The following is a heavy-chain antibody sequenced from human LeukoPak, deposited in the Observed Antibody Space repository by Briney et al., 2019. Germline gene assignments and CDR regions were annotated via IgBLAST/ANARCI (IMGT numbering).Heavy chain of an antibody. CDR3: ARDTEPDSAGTGAFDI. Sequence: GGSLRLSCAASGFIFGNDDMNWVRQAPGKGLEWVSSISSSSSYIYYADSVKGRFTISRDNAKNSLYLQMNSLRAEDTAVYYCARDTEPDSAGTGAFDIWGQGTMVTVSS. J-gene: IGHJ3*02. CDR1: GFIFGNDD. V-gene: IGHV3-21*01. D-gene: IGHD6-19*01. CDR2: ISSSSSYI.